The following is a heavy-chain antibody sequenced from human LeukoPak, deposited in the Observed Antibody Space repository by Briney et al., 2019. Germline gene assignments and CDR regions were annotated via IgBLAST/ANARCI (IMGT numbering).Heavy chain of an antibody. D-gene: IGHD3-22*01. CDR3: ARVDYDSSGYFDY. Sequence: SETLSLTCTVSGGSFSSYYWSWIRQPPGKGLVWIGYIYYSGSTNYNPSLKSRVTMSIDTSKNQFSLKVTSVTAADTAVYYCARVDYDSSGYFDYWGQGTQVTVSS. CDR1: GGSFSSYY. J-gene: IGHJ4*02. V-gene: IGHV4-59*01. CDR2: IYYSGST.